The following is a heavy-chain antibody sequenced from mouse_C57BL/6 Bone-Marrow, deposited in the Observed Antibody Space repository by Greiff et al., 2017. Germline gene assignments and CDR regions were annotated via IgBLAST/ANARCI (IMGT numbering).Heavy chain of an antibody. CDR2: IYPGDGDT. CDR3: ARNGVYYYGYWYFDV. CDR1: GYAFSSSW. D-gene: IGHD1-1*01. V-gene: IGHV1-82*01. J-gene: IGHJ1*03. Sequence: VKLVESGPELVKPGASVKISCKASGYAFSSSWMNWVKQRPGKGLEWIGRIYPGDGDTNYNGKFKGKATLTADKSSSTAYMQLSSLTSEDSAVYFWARNGVYYYGYWYFDVWGTGTTVTVSS.